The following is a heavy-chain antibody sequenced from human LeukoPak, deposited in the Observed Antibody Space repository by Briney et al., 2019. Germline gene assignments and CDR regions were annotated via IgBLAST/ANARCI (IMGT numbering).Heavy chain of an antibody. Sequence: GGSLRLSCAASGFTFSTYGMNWVRQAPGKGLEWVSYISSSTSTIYYADSVKGRFTISRDNAKNSLYLQMNSLRDEDTAVYYCARAYCGGRFCYSRFDLWGEGTLVTVSS. V-gene: IGHV3-48*02. CDR1: GFTFSTYG. CDR2: ISSSTSTI. CDR3: ARAYCGGRFCYSRFDL. J-gene: IGHJ4*02. D-gene: IGHD2-15*01.